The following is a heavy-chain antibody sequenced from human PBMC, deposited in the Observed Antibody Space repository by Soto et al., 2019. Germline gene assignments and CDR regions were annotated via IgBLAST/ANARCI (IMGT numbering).Heavy chain of an antibody. D-gene: IGHD2-2*01. J-gene: IGHJ6*02. V-gene: IGHV1-69*01. Sequence: QVQLVQSGAEVKKPGSSVKVSCKASGGTFSSYAISWVRQAPGQGLEWMGGIIPIFGTANYAQKFQGRVTITADESTSTAYMELSSLRSEDTAVYYCARDSRDCSSTSCYPYYYYYDMDVWGQGTTVTVSS. CDR1: GGTFSSYA. CDR2: IIPIFGTA. CDR3: ARDSRDCSSTSCYPYYYYYDMDV.